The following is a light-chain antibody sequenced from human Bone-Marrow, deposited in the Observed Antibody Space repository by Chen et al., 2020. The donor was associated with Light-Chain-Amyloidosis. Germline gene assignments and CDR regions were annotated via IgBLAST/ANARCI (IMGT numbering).Light chain of an antibody. CDR2: RLS. CDR1: QTLFNGPEGSTY. CDR3: MQRVEFPYT. V-gene: IGKV2-40*01. Sequence: VLTPPPLSLPVTPGERASISRRSSQTLFNGPEGSTYVDWYLQKPGQSPQLLIFRLSNRASGVPDRFSGTGSGTDFTLQISRVEVDDVGVYYCMQRVEFPYTFGQGTKLEIK. J-gene: IGKJ2*01.